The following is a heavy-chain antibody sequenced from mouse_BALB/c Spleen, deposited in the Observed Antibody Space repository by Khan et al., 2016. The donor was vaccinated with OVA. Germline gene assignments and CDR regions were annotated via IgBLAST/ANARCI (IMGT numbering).Heavy chain of an antibody. V-gene: IGHV3-2*02. CDR3: ARDGSRYNYAMDY. Sequence: EVELVESGPGLVKPSQSLSLTCTVTGYSIPRDYAWNWIRQFPGNKLEWMGYTSYSGSTNYNPALKSRISTTRDTSKNQFFLQLNSVTAEDTATYYCARDGSRYNYAMDYWGQGTSVTVSS. J-gene: IGHJ4*01. CDR1: GYSIPRDYA. D-gene: IGHD2-3*01. CDR2: TSYSGST.